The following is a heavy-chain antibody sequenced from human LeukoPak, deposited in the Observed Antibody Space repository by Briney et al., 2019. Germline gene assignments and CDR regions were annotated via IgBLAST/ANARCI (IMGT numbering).Heavy chain of an antibody. CDR2: FDPEDGET. D-gene: IGHD5-12*01. CDR3: ARSRGYSGYAYDAFDF. CDR1: GYTLTELS. Sequence: GASVKVSCKVSGYTLTELSMHWVRQAPGKGLEWMGGFDPEDGETIYAQKFQGRVTMTEDTSTDTAYMELSSLRSEDTAVYYCARSRGYSGYAYDAFDFWGQGTMVTVSS. J-gene: IGHJ3*01. V-gene: IGHV1-24*01.